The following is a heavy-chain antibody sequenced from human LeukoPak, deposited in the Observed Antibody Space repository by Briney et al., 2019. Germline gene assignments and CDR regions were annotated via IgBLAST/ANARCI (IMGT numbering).Heavy chain of an antibody. CDR2: ISQRGGST. CDR3: ARRGVVIVLFLVSFYHQEAYHYDF. Sequence: GGSLRLSCVVSGFTLSNYGMTWVRQAPGKGLEWVSYISQRGGSTTYDDSVKGWITISSNTSLNTLYLLLNSMTAENTAVYFCARRGVVIVLFLVSFYHQEAYHYDFWGQGVLVTVSS. D-gene: IGHD2-21*01. V-gene: IGHV3-23*01. J-gene: IGHJ4*02. CDR1: GFTLSNYG.